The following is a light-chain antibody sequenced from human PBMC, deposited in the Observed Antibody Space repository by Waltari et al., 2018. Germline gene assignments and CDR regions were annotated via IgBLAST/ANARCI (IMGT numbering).Light chain of an antibody. Sequence: QSVLTQPASASGAPGQRVTLSCSGSPTHLGREDVHWYPQLPGTAPKLLLYMNDQRPSGVPDRFSGSQSGTSASLAISGLRSEDEADYYCAAWDDSLSGRVMIGGGTKLTVL. J-gene: IGLJ2*01. CDR3: AAWDDSLSGRVM. CDR2: MND. V-gene: IGLV1-47*01. CDR1: PTHLGRED.